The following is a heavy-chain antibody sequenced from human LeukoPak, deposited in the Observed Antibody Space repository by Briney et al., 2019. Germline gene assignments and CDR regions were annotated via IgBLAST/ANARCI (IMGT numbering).Heavy chain of an antibody. Sequence: SETLSLTCTVSGGSISSYYWSWIRQPPGKGLEWIGYIYYSGSTNYNPSLKSRVTMSVDTSKNQFSLKLCSVTAADTAVYYCARAVITMVRGVQRYYFDYWGQGTLVTVSS. D-gene: IGHD3-10*01. CDR1: GGSISSYY. J-gene: IGHJ4*02. CDR2: IYYSGST. CDR3: ARAVITMVRGVQRYYFDY. V-gene: IGHV4-59*01.